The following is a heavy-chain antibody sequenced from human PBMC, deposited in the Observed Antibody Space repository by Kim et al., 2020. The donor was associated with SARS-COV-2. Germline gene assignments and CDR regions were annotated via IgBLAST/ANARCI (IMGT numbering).Heavy chain of an antibody. CDR3: ARGPRVVPAARFDY. J-gene: IGHJ4*02. CDR1: GGSFSGYY. CDR2: INHSGST. V-gene: IGHV4-34*01. Sequence: SETLSLTCAVYGGSFSGYYWSWIRQPPGKGLEWIGEINHSGSTNYNPSLKSRVTISVDTSKNQFSLKLSSVTAADTAVYYCARGPRVVPAARFDYWGQGTLVTVSS. D-gene: IGHD2-2*01.